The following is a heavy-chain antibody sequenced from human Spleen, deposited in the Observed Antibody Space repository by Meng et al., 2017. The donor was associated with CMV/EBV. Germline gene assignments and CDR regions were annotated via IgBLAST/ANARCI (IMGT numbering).Heavy chain of an antibody. CDR2: ISSSSNYI. Sequence: GGSLRLSCAASGFTFSIYSMNWVRQAPGKGLEWVSSISSSSNYIYYADSVKGRFTISRDNAKNSLYLQMNSLRAEDTAAYYCARGRYVRRGEYYDFWSGWPRGMDVWGQGTTVTVSS. V-gene: IGHV3-21*01. CDR3: ARGRYVRRGEYYDFWSGWPRGMDV. D-gene: IGHD3-3*01. J-gene: IGHJ6*02. CDR1: GFTFSIYS.